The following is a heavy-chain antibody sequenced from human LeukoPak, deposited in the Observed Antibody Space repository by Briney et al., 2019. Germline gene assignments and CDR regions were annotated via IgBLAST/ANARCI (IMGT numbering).Heavy chain of an antibody. CDR2: INPNSGGT. CDR3: ARGRRRSYYYDSSGYKSCSGY. Sequence: ASVKVSCKASGYTFTGYYMHWVRQAPGQGLEWMGWINPNSGGTNYAQKFQGRVTMTRDTSISTAYMELSRLRSDDTAVYYCARGRRRSYYYDSSGYKSCSGYWGQGTLVTVSS. CDR1: GYTFTGYY. V-gene: IGHV1-2*02. D-gene: IGHD3-22*01. J-gene: IGHJ4*02.